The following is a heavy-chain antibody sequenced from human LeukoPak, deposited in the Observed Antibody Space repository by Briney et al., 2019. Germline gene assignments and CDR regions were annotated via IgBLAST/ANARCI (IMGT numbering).Heavy chain of an antibody. Sequence: SETLSLTCNVSGVSISSSSYYWGCIRQPPVTGLERVGSIYSSGSTYYNSSLKSRATIPIDTSKNQVSLKMSSVTAADTAVYYCAKSGGYGLIDYWGQGTLVTVSS. J-gene: IGHJ4*01. V-gene: IGHV4-39*01. CDR3: AKSGGYGLIDY. CDR2: IYSSGST. D-gene: IGHD6-25*01. CDR1: GVSISSSSYY.